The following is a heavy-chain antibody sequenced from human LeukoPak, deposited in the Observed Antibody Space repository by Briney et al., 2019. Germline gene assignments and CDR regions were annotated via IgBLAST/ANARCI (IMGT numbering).Heavy chain of an antibody. CDR3: ASSAAGIYYFDY. V-gene: IGHV1-24*01. CDR2: FDPEDGET. CDR1: GYTLTALS. D-gene: IGHD6-13*01. Sequence: GASVKVSCKVSGYTLTALSMHWVRQAPGKGLEWMGGFDPEDGETIYAQKFQGRVTMTEDTSTDTAYMELSSLRSEDTAVYYCASSAAGIYYFDYWGQGTLVTVSS. J-gene: IGHJ4*02.